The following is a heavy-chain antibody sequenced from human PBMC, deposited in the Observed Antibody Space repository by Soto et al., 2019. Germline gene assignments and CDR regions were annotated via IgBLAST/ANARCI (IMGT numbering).Heavy chain of an antibody. Sequence: QVQLVQSGAEVKKPGASVKVSCKASGYTFTSYAISWVRQAPGQGLEWMGWISAYNGNTKYAQKVQGRVTMTTDTSTRTADMKQGSMRSADTAVYYCGREEAPEDYWGQGTLATVSS. J-gene: IGHJ4*02. V-gene: IGHV1-18*01. CDR1: GYTFTSYA. CDR2: ISAYNGNT. CDR3: GREEAPEDY.